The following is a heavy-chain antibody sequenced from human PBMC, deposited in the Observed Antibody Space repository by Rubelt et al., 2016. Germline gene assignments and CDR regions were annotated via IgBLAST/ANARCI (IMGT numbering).Heavy chain of an antibody. D-gene: IGHD3-3*02. CDR2: INHSGST. CDR1: GGSFSGYY. J-gene: IGHJ2*01. CDR3: ARPSTDSTLWYFDL. V-gene: IGHV4-34*01. Sequence: QVQLQQWGAGLLKPSETLSLTCAVYGGSFSGYYWSWIRQPPGKGLEWIGEINHSGSTNYNPSLKRRVTISVDTSKNQFSLKLDSVTAADTAVYYWARPSTDSTLWYFDLWGRGTLVTVSS.